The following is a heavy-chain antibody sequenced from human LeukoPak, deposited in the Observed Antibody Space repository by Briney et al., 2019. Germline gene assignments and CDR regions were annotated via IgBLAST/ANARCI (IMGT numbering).Heavy chain of an antibody. Sequence: LSLTCTVSGDSISSGDYYWSWIRQAPGKGLEWVSYISSSGNTIYSADSMKGRFTISRDNAKNSLYLQMNSLRAEDTAVYYCARGGYCNSTTCYFNDWFDPWGQGTLVTVSS. CDR3: ARGGYCNSTTCYFNDWFDP. CDR2: ISSSGNTI. CDR1: GDSISSGDYY. V-gene: IGHV3-11*01. J-gene: IGHJ5*02. D-gene: IGHD2-2*01.